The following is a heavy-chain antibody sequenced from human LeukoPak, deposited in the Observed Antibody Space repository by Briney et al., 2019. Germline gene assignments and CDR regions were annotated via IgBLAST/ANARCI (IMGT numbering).Heavy chain of an antibody. CDR1: GFTFSSYA. J-gene: IGHJ4*02. V-gene: IGHV3-23*01. D-gene: IGHD1-7*01. CDR3: AKKPGTTEDPFDY. Sequence: PGGSLRLSCAASGFTFSSYAMSWVRQAPGKGLEWVSVISDSGRSTYYADSVKGRFTISRDNSKNTLFLQMNSLRAEDTALYYCAKKPGTTEDPFDYWGQETLVTVSS. CDR2: ISDSGRST.